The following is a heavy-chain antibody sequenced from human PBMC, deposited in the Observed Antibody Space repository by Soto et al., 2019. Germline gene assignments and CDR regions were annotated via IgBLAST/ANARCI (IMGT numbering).Heavy chain of an antibody. Sequence: GGSLRLSCAASGFTFSNAWMNWVRQAPGKGLEWVGRIKSKTDGGTTDYAAPVKGRFTISRDDSKNTLYLQMNSLKTEDTAVYYCTTHNMTTVVSAPYYYYGMDVWGQGTTVTVSS. CDR3: TTHNMTTVVSAPYYYYGMDV. CDR2: IKSKTDGGTT. D-gene: IGHD4-17*01. CDR1: GFTFSNAW. V-gene: IGHV3-15*07. J-gene: IGHJ6*02.